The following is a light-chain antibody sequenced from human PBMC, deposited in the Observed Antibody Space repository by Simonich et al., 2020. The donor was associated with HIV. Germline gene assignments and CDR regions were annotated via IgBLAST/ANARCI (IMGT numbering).Light chain of an antibody. CDR2: AAS. J-gene: IGKJ2*01. V-gene: IGKV1-39*01. CDR3: QQSYSTIA. CDR1: QSISRY. Sequence: DIQMTQSPSSLSASVGDRVTITCRASQSISRYLNWYQQKPGKAPKLLIYAASSLQSGVPSRFSGSGSGTDFTLTISSLQPEDFATYYCQQSYSTIAFGQGTKVEIK.